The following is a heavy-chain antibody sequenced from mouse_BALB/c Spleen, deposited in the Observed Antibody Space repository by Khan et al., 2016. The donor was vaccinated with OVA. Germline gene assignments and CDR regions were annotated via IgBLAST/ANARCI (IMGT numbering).Heavy chain of an antibody. CDR3: GRGNGEN. CDR1: GFTFSSFG. J-gene: IGHJ2*01. V-gene: IGHV5-17*02. CDR2: INSGSSTI. Sequence: EVELVESGGGLVQPGGSRKLSCAASGFTFSSFGMHWVRQAPEKGLEWVAYINSGSSTIYYADPVTGRFTISSDNSKNTLFLQMTRLRSEDTAMYYWGRGNGENWGQGTTLTVSS.